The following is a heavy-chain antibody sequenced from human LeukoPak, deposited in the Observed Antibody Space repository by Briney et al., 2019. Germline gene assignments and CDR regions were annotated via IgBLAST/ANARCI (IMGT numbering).Heavy chain of an antibody. D-gene: IGHD5-12*01. Sequence: SETLSLTCTASGGSISSYYWSWIRQPPGKGLEWIGYISYIGITNYNPSLKSRVTISVDTSKNQFSLKMSSVTAAATAVYYCATGVATVPVDYWGQGTLVTVSS. CDR3: ATGVATVPVDY. CDR1: GGSISSYY. J-gene: IGHJ4*02. CDR2: ISYIGIT. V-gene: IGHV4-59*01.